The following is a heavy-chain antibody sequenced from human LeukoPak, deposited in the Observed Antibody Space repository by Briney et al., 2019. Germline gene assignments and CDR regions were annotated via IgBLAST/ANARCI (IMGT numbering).Heavy chain of an antibody. D-gene: IGHD3-22*01. Sequence: SETLSLTCAVYGGSFSGYYWSWIRQPPGKGLEWIGEINHSGSTNYNPSLKSRVTISVDTSKNQFSLKLSSVTAADTAVYYCATRGDYSDTSGNSYDALDIWGQGTMVTVSS. J-gene: IGHJ3*02. CDR1: GGSFSGYY. V-gene: IGHV4-34*01. CDR2: INHSGST. CDR3: ATRGDYSDTSGNSYDALDI.